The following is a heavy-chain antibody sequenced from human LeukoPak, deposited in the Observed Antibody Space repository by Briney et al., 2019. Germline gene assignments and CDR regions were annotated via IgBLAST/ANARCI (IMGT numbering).Heavy chain of an antibody. J-gene: IGHJ2*01. V-gene: IGHV3-30*18. Sequence: PGGSLRLSCAASGFTFSSYGMHWVRQAPGKGLEWVAVISYDGSNKYYADSVKGRFTISRDNSKNTLYLQMNSLRAEDTAVYYCAKDREQWLVGASSQIYWYFDLWGRGTLVTVSS. D-gene: IGHD6-19*01. CDR1: GFTFSSYG. CDR2: ISYDGSNK. CDR3: AKDREQWLVGASSQIYWYFDL.